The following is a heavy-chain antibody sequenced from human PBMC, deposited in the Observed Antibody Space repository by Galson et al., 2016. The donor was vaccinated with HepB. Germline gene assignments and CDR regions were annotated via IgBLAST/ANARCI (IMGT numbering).Heavy chain of an antibody. V-gene: IGHV4-4*02. CDR1: GDSISSSNW. CDR2: IYYSVST. CDR3: ARDPGSGGIGVDV. Sequence: TLSLTCAVSGDSISSSNWWSWVRQPPGKGLEWIGEIYYSVSTNYNPSLKSRVTISVDTSKNQFSLRLNSVTDADTAVYYCARDPGSGGIGVDVWGQGTTVTVS. D-gene: IGHD3-10*01. J-gene: IGHJ6*02.